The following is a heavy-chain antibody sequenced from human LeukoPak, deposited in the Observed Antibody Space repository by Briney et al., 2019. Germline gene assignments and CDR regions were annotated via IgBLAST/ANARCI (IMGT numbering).Heavy chain of an antibody. CDR1: GFTFSRYW. D-gene: IGHD6-19*01. CDR3: ARGHTSGWSNFDC. Sequence: GGSLRLSCAASGFTFSRYWMHWVREAPGKGLEWVSSISGNSAFIYYADSVRGRFTISRDNAKNSLYLQMSNLRAEDTAVYYCARGHTSGWSNFDCWRLGTLVTVSS. V-gene: IGHV3-21*01. CDR2: ISGNSAFI. J-gene: IGHJ4*02.